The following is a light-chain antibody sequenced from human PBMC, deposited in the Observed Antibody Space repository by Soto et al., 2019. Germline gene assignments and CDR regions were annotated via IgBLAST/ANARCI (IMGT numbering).Light chain of an antibody. Sequence: QSVLTQPPSASGTPGQRVTISCSGGRSNIGSNYVYWYQQFPGTAPKLHIFKNDQRPSGVPDRFSGSKSGTSASLAISGLRSEDEADFYCTTWDDTLRSVVFGGGTKLTVL. J-gene: IGLJ2*01. CDR3: TTWDDTLRSVV. CDR1: RSNIGSNY. V-gene: IGLV1-47*01. CDR2: KND.